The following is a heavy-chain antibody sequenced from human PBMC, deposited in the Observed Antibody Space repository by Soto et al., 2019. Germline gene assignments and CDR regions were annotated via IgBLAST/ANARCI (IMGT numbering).Heavy chain of an antibody. CDR1: GGTFSSYA. Sequence: HVQLVQSVAEVKKPVSSVKVSCKASGGTFSSYAISWVRHAPGQGLEWMGGIIPIFGTANDAQKFQGRVTITADKSTSTAYMEVCSLGSEDTAVYYCARTVQLAVAGIDAFDIWGQGTMVTVSS. CDR3: ARTVQLAVAGIDAFDI. D-gene: IGHD6-19*01. CDR2: IIPIFGTA. J-gene: IGHJ3*02. V-gene: IGHV1-69*06.